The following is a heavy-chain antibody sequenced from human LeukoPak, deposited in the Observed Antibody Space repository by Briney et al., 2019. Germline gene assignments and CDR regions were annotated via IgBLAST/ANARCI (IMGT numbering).Heavy chain of an antibody. V-gene: IGHV3-23*01. Sequence: GGSLRLSCAASGFTFSSYAKSWVRQAPGKGLEWVSTISGSGGGTYYADSVKGRFTISRDNSRNTVYLQMNSLRAEDTAVYYCAKVLGLVCLDYWGQGTLVTVSS. D-gene: IGHD2-2*01. CDR3: AKVLGLVCLDY. CDR1: GFTFSSYA. CDR2: ISGSGGGT. J-gene: IGHJ4*02.